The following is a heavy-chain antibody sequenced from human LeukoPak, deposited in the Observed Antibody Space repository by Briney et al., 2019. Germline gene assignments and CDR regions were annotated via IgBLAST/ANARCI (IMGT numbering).Heavy chain of an antibody. V-gene: IGHV3-15*01. CDR2: IKNDGGTT. CDR1: GFTFSSYE. CDR3: ATGVVVSANHDGY. J-gene: IGHJ4*02. Sequence: PGGSLRLSCEASGFTFSSYEMNWVRQAPGRGLEWIGLIKNDGGTTDYAAPVKGRFTISRDDSTNTLYLQMNSLKTEDTAVYYCATGVVVSANHDGYWGQGTLVTVSS. D-gene: IGHD2-15*01.